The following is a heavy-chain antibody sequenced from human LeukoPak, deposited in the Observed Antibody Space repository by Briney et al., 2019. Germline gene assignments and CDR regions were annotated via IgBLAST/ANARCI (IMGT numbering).Heavy chain of an antibody. V-gene: IGHV1-46*01. J-gene: IGHJ4*02. Sequence: ASVKVSCKASGYTFTSYYMHWVRQAPGQGLEWMGIINTSGGSTSYAQKFQGRVTMTRDTSTSTVYMELSSLRSEDTAVYYCARADCGGDCYPSTYFDYWGQGTLVTVSS. CDR2: INTSGGST. CDR3: ARADCGGDCYPSTYFDY. CDR1: GYTFTSYY. D-gene: IGHD2-21*01.